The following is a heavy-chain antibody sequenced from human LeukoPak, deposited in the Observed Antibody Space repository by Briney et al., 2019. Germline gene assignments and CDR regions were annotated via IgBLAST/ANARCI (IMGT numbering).Heavy chain of an antibody. CDR3: ARPTRGYSYGPIDY. D-gene: IGHD5-18*01. CDR1: GGSISSYY. J-gene: IGHJ4*02. CDR2: IYYSGST. Sequence: SETLSLTCTVSGGSISSYYWSWIRQPPGKGLEWTGYIYYSGSTNYNPSLKSRVTISVDTSKNQFSLKLSSVTAADTAVYYCARPTRGYSYGPIDYWGQGTLVTVSS. V-gene: IGHV4-59*01.